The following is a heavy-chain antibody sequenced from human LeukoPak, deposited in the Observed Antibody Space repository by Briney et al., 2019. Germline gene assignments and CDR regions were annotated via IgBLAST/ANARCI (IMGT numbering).Heavy chain of an antibody. CDR1: GFTFSDYY. D-gene: IGHD2-2*01. V-gene: IGHV3-11*03. CDR2: ISGSSSYT. Sequence: GGSLRLSCAASGFTFSDYYMSWIRQAPGKGLEWVSYISGSSSYTNYADSVKGRFTISRDNAKKSLYLQMNSLRAEGTAVYYCARRYCNSTSCYCIDYWGQGTLVTVSS. J-gene: IGHJ4*02. CDR3: ARRYCNSTSCYCIDY.